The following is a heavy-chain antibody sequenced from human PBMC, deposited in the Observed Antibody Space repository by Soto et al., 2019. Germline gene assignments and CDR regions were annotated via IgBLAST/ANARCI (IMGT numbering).Heavy chain of an antibody. CDR1: GFTFSGYW. V-gene: IGHV3-7*05. CDR2: IKQDGSKQ. Sequence: EVQLVESGGGLVQPGGSLRLSCAASGFTFSGYWMSWVRQAPGKGLEWVANIKQDGSKQFYVEHVNGRFTISRDNAKNSLSLHMNSLRAEDTAVYYCAREAVWGQGTTVTVSS. J-gene: IGHJ6*02. CDR3: AREAV.